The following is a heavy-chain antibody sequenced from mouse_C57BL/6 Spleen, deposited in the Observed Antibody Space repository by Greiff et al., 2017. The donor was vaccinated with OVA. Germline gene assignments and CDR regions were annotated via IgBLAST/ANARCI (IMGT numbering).Heavy chain of an antibody. J-gene: IGHJ1*03. CDR2: IDPSDSYT. CDR1: GYTFTSYW. V-gene: IGHV1-69*01. D-gene: IGHD1-1*01. Sequence: QVQLQQPGAELVMPGASVKLSCKASGYTFTSYWMHWVKQRPGQGLEWIGEIDPSDSYTNYNQKFKGKSTLTVDKSSSTAYMQLSSLTSEDSAVYYCARRDYYGSSYNWYFDVWGTGTTVTFSS. CDR3: ARRDYYGSSYNWYFDV.